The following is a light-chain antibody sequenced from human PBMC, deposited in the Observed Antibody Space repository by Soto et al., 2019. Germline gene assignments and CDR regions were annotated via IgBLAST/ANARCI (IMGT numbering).Light chain of an antibody. CDR1: SSDVGGYDY. Sequence: QSVLTQPASVSVSPGQSVTISCTGTSSDVGGYDYVSWYQQHPGKAPKLILYEVNNRPSGISNHFSGSKPGNTASLIISGLQADDEADYFCSSYSTTTTLVFGSGTKVTVL. J-gene: IGLJ1*01. CDR3: SSYSTTTTLV. CDR2: EVN. V-gene: IGLV2-14*01.